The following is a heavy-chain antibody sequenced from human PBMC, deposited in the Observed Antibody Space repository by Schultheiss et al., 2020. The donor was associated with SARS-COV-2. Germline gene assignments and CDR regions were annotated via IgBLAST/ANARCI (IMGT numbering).Heavy chain of an antibody. CDR2: ISSRSSTI. Sequence: GGSLRLSCVVSGFTFSTYSMNWVRQAPGKGLEWISYISSRSSTIHYADSVKGRVTISRDNAKNSLYLQMNSLRDEDTAVYYCARGVQLWNYYFDYWGQGTLVTVAS. CDR3: ARGVQLWNYYFDY. J-gene: IGHJ4*02. CDR1: GFTFSTYS. V-gene: IGHV3-48*02. D-gene: IGHD5-18*01.